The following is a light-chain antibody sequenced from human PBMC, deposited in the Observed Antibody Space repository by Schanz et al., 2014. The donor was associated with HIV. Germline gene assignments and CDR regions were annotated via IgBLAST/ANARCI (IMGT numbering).Light chain of an antibody. Sequence: DIQLTQSPSFLSASVGDRITITCRASQGFGSYLAWYQQKPGKAPKLLIYAASSLQSGVPSRFSASGSGTEFTLTISSLQSEDFATYYCLQYNDDVYTFGQGTKLEIK. V-gene: IGKV1-9*01. CDR1: QGFGSY. J-gene: IGKJ2*01. CDR2: AAS. CDR3: LQYNDDVYT.